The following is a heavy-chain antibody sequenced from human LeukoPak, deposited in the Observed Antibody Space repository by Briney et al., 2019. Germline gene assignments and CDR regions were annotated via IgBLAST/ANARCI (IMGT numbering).Heavy chain of an antibody. J-gene: IGHJ4*02. CDR2: INPNSGGT. CDR3: ARWREDGYNLDY. V-gene: IGHV1-2*02. D-gene: IGHD5-24*01. Sequence: ASVKVSCKASGYTFTGYYMHWVRQAPGQGLEWMGWINPNSGGTNYAQKFQGRVTMTRDTSISTAYMELSRLRPDDTAVYYCARWREDGYNLDYWGQGTLVTVSS. CDR1: GYTFTGYY.